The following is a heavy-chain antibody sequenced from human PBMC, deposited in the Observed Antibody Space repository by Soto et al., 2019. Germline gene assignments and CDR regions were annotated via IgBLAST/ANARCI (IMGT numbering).Heavy chain of an antibody. J-gene: IGHJ4*02. CDR3: ARPPGYISDWYYFDL. D-gene: IGHD3-9*01. V-gene: IGHV1-18*04. CDR2: ISAYNGNT. Sequence: ASVKVSCKASGYTFTSYAISWVRQAPGQGLEWMGWISAYNGNTNYAQKFQGRVTMTTDTSTSTAYLELSSLMSEDTAVYYCARPPGYISDWYYFDLWGQGTQVTVSS. CDR1: GYTFTSYA.